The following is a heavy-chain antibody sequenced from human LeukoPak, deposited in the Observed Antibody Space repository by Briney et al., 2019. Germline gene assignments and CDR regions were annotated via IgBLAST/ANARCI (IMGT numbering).Heavy chain of an antibody. CDR1: GFTFGSYE. J-gene: IGHJ4*02. D-gene: IGHD1-26*01. CDR3: ARVSGTYFDY. CDR2: ISSSGRTI. Sequence: PGGSLRLSCAASGFTFGSYEMNWVRQAPGKGLEWVSYISSSGRTIYYADSVKGRFTISRDNAKNSLYLQMNSLRAEDTAVYYCARVSGTYFDYWGQGTLVTVSS. V-gene: IGHV3-48*03.